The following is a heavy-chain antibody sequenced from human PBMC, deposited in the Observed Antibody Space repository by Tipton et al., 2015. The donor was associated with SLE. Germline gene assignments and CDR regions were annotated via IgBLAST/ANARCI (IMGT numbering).Heavy chain of an antibody. J-gene: IGHJ3*02. CDR2: IYYSGST. V-gene: IGHV4-59*12. CDR1: AGSISSYY. Sequence: TLSLTCTVSAGSISSYYWSWIRQPPGKGLEWIGDIYYSGSTNYNPSLKSRVTISIDTSKNHFSLKVNSVTAADTALYYCARGDLYSDYVWGTLRGAFDIWGQGTVVTVSS. CDR3: ARGDLYSDYVWGTLRGAFDI. D-gene: IGHD3-16*01.